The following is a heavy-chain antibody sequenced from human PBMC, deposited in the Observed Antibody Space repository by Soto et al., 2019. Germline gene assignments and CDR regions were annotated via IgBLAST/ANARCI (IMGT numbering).Heavy chain of an antibody. V-gene: IGHV3-33*01. CDR1: GFTFSSYG. J-gene: IGHJ6*02. CDR3: ARDELLTYYDILTGYSPGGMDV. CDR2: IWYDGSNK. Sequence: GGSLRLSCAASGFTFSSYGMHWVRQAPGKGLEWVAVIWYDGSNKYYADSVKSRFTISRDNSKNTLYLQMNSLRAEDTAVYYCARDELLTYYDILTGYSPGGMDVWGQGTTVTVSS. D-gene: IGHD3-9*01.